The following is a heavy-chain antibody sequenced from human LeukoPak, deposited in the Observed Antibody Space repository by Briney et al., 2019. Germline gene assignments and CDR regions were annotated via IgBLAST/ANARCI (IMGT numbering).Heavy chain of an antibody. V-gene: IGHV2-70*04. D-gene: IGHD2-15*01. J-gene: IGHJ4*02. Sequence: SGPTLVKPTQTLTLTCTFSGFSLSTTGMRVSWIRQPPGKSLEWLARIHWDDNKFYSTSLKTRLTISKDTSKNQVVLTMTNMDPVDTATYYCARMPQYCSGGTCYSGTFDYWGQGTLVTVSS. CDR2: IHWDDNK. CDR3: ARMPQYCSGGTCYSGTFDY. CDR1: GFSLSTTGMR.